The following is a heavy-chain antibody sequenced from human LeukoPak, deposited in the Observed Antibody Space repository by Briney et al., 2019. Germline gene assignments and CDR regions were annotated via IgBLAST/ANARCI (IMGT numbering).Heavy chain of an antibody. D-gene: IGHD3-3*01. Sequence: SVKVSCKASGGTFSSYAISWARQAPGQGLEWMGGIIPIFGTANYAQKFQGRVTITADESTSTAYMELSSLRSKDTAVYYCAGHDFWSGSWFDPWGQGTLVTVSS. CDR2: IIPIFGTA. V-gene: IGHV1-69*13. CDR3: AGHDFWSGSWFDP. CDR1: GGTFSSYA. J-gene: IGHJ5*02.